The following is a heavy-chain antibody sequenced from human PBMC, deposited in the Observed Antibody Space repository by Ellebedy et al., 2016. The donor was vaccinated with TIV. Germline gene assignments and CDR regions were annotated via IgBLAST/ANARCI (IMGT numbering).Heavy chain of an antibody. V-gene: IGHV3-9*01. Sequence: GGSLRLXXAASGFTFDDYAMPWVRQAPGKGLEWVSGISWNSGTTDYADFVKGRFTISRDNAKKSLYLQMNRLRADDTAFYYCARDLRITARDYYLDYWGQGTLVTVSS. CDR1: GFTFDDYA. D-gene: IGHD6-6*01. CDR2: ISWNSGTT. CDR3: ARDLRITARDYYLDY. J-gene: IGHJ4*02.